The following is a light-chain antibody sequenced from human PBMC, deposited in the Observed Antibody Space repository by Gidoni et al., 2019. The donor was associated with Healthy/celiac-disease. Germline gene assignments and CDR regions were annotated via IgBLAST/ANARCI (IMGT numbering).Light chain of an antibody. CDR1: QSVSSSY. V-gene: IGKV3-20*01. J-gene: IGKJ1*01. CDR2: GAS. CDR3: QQYGSSPWT. Sequence: EMVLTQSPCTLSLSRGERATLSCRASQSVSSSYLAWYQQKPGQAPRLHIYGASSRATGIPDRFSGSGSGTDFTLPISRLESEDFAVYHCQQYGSSPWTFGQGTKVEIK.